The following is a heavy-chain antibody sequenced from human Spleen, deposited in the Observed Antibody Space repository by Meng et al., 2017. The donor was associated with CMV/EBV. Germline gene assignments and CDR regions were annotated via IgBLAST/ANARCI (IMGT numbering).Heavy chain of an antibody. CDR1: GITITSHW. CDR3: AREGLLVGDPFDY. CDR2: INRDGSST. D-gene: IGHD1-26*01. V-gene: IGHV3-74*03. Sequence: GESLKISSAVSGITITSHWMHWVRQVPGRGLVWVSRINRDGSSTAYADSVKGRFTISRDNTKNTLHLQMNSLRAEDSAVYYCAREGLLVGDPFDYWGQGILVTVSS. J-gene: IGHJ4*02.